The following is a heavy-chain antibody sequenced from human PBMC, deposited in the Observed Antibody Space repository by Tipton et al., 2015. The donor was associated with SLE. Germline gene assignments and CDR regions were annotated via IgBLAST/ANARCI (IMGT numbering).Heavy chain of an antibody. CDR3: ARGWSSSSFDY. CDR1: GGSFSGYY. CDR2: INHSGST. J-gene: IGHJ4*02. D-gene: IGHD6-6*01. V-gene: IGHV4-34*01. Sequence: TLSLTCAVYGGSFSGYYWSWIRQPPGKGLEWIGEINHSGSTNYNPSLKSRVTISVDTSKNQFSLKLSSVTAADTAVYYCARGWSSSSFDYWGQGTLVTVSS.